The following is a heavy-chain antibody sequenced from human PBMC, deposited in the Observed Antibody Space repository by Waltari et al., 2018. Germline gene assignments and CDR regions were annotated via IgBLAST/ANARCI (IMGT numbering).Heavy chain of an antibody. CDR1: GGSISSGSYY. D-gene: IGHD3-10*01. Sequence: QVQLQESGPGLVKPSRTLSLTCTVSGGSISSGSYYRSWIRQAAGKGLEWIGRIYTSGSTNYNPSLKSRVTISVDTSKNQFSLKLSSVPAADTAVYYCASATYYYGSVYFDYWGQGTLVTVSS. V-gene: IGHV4-61*02. CDR3: ASATYYYGSVYFDY. J-gene: IGHJ4*02. CDR2: IYTSGST.